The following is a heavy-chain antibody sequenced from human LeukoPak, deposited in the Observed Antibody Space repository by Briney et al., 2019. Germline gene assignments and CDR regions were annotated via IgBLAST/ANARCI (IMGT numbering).Heavy chain of an antibody. D-gene: IGHD6-19*01. V-gene: IGHV3-30*18. Sequence: GGSLRLSCAASGFTFSSYGMHWVRQAPGKGLEWVAVISYDGSNKYYADSVKGRFTISRDNSKNTLYLQMNSLRAEDTAVYYCAKDRSFEYIAVEYYFDYWGQGTLVTVSS. CDR2: ISYDGSNK. CDR3: AKDRSFEYIAVEYYFDY. J-gene: IGHJ4*02. CDR1: GFTFSSYG.